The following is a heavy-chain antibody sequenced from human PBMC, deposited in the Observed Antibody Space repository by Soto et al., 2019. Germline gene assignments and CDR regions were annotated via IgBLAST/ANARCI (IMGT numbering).Heavy chain of an antibody. CDR3: AREQYNWKL. J-gene: IGHJ4*02. Sequence: TSETLSLTCTVSGVSITPYYWTWIRHPPGKGLEWIGYVYHTGNTYYNPSLKSRVTILLDTSKNQVSLRLKSVTAADTAVYYCAREQYNWKLWGQGTLVTVSS. V-gene: IGHV4-59*01. D-gene: IGHD1-20*01. CDR1: GVSITPYY. CDR2: VYHTGNT.